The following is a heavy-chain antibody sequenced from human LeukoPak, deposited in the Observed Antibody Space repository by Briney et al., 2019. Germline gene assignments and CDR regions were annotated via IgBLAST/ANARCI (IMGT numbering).Heavy chain of an antibody. CDR1: GYTFTSYD. V-gene: IGHV1-8*03. CDR3: ARAVCSGSCYFDY. J-gene: IGHJ4*02. CDR2: MNPNSGNT. Sequence: ASVKVSCKASGYTFTSYDINRVRQATGQGLEWMGWMNPNSGNTGYAQKFQGRVTITGNTSISTAYMELSSLRSEDTAVYYCARAVCSGSCYFDYWGQGTLVTVSS. D-gene: IGHD2-15*01.